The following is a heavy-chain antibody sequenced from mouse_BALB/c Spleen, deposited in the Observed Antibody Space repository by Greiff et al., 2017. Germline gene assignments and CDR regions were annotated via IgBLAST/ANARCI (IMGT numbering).Heavy chain of an antibody. V-gene: IGHV3-2*02. Sequence: EVQLQQSGPGLVKPSQSLSLTCTVTGYSITSDYAWNWIRQFPGNKLEWMGYISYSGSTSYNPSLKSRISITRDTSKNQFFLQLNSVTTEDTATYYCARLGFAYWGQGTLVTVSA. CDR3: ARLGFAY. CDR1: GYSITSDYA. J-gene: IGHJ3*01. CDR2: ISYSGST.